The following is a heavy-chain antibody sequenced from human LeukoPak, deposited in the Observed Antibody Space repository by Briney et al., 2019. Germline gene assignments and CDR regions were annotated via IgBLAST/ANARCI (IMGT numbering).Heavy chain of an antibody. V-gene: IGHV4-34*01. CDR2: VYQSGST. CDR3: ARGRKAGYCSGGSCYCEYFQH. D-gene: IGHD2-15*01. Sequence: SETLSLTCAVYGGSLSGYYWSWIRQPSGKGLEWNGEVYQSGSTNYNPSLKNRVTISVETSKNRFSLKLSSLTAADTAVYYCARGRKAGYCSGGSCYCEYFQHWGQGTLVTVSS. CDR1: GGSLSGYY. J-gene: IGHJ1*01.